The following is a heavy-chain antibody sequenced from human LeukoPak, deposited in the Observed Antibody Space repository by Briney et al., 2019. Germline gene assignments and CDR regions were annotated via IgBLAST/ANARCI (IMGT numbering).Heavy chain of an antibody. CDR2: INSDGSST. V-gene: IGHV3-74*01. D-gene: IGHD2-15*01. CDR1: GFTFSTHS. Sequence: PGGSLRLSCTASGFTFSTHSMHWVRQAPGKGPVWVSRINSDGSSTRYADSVTGRFTISRDDAKNTAYLQMNSLRAEDTAVYYCAKVLGGLWPGIDYWGQGTVVTVSS. CDR3: AKVLGGLWPGIDY. J-gene: IGHJ4*02.